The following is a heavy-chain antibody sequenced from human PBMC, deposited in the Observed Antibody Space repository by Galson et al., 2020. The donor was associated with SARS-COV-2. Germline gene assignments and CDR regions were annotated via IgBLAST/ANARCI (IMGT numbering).Heavy chain of an antibody. J-gene: IGHJ2*01. D-gene: IGHD3-22*01. Sequence: SETLSLTCTVSGGSISGFYWSWIRQPPGKGLEWIGYIYYSGGTNYNPSLKSRVTISVDMSKNRFSLKLSSVTAADTAVYYCARSVNYYDGSGYYLNWYFDLWGRGTLVTVSS. CDR1: GGSISGFY. CDR3: ARSVNYYDGSGYYLNWYFDL. CDR2: IYYSGGT. V-gene: IGHV4-59*01.